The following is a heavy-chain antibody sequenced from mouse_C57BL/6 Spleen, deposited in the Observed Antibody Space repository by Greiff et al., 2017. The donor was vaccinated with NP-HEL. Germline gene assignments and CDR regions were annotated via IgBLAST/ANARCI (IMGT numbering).Heavy chain of an antibody. V-gene: IGHV1-22*01. D-gene: IGHD1-1*01. J-gene: IGHJ3*01. CDR2: INPNNGGT. CDR1: GYTFTDYN. CDR3: ARPRGSSSAWFAY. Sequence: VQLKESGPELVKPGASVKMSCKASGYTFTDYNMHWVKQSHGKSLEWIGYINPNNGGTSYNQKFKGKATLTVNKSSSPAYMELRSLTSEDSAVYYCARPRGSSSAWFAYWGQGTLVTVSA.